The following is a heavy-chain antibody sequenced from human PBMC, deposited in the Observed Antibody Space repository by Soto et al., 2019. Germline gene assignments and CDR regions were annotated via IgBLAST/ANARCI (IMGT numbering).Heavy chain of an antibody. V-gene: IGHV3-23*01. Sequence: EVQLLESGGGLVQPGGSLRISCLASGFTFSSHPMTWVRQAPGKGLEWVSTISGSGGSPHYADSVKGRFTISRDNSKNTLYLQMNSLSAEDSAVYYCAKDALQSSTLAYYFDYWGPGALVTVSS. CDR1: GFTFSSHP. CDR3: AKDALQSSTLAYYFDY. CDR2: ISGSGGSP. D-gene: IGHD6-13*01. J-gene: IGHJ4*02.